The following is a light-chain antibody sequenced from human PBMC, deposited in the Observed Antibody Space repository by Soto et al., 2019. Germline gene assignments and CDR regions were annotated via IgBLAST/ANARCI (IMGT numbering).Light chain of an antibody. CDR2: DVS. V-gene: IGLV2-14*01. CDR3: SSFSVASPI. CDR1: SSDIGGYNY. Sequence: QSALTQPASVSGSPGQSVTISCAGTSSDIGGYNYVSWYQHHPGTAPKLIIYDVSSRPSGVSHRFSASKSGNTASLTISGLQAEDEADYYCSSFSVASPIFGTGTKVTVL. J-gene: IGLJ1*01.